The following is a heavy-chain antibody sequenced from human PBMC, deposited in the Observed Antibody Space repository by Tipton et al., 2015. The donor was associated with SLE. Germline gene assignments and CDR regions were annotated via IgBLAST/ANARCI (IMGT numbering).Heavy chain of an antibody. D-gene: IGHD3-16*01. CDR3: ARAGGSDLRGFEY. CDR1: GNTISSGGYY. V-gene: IGHV4-31*03. CDR2: VHYRGIT. Sequence: TLSLTCTVSGNTISSGGYYWSWIRQRPGKGLEWLGYVHYRGITDYNPSLKSRLTMSVDTSDTQFSLKLTSVTAADTAIYYCARAGGSDLRGFEYWGQGTPVTVSS. J-gene: IGHJ4*02.